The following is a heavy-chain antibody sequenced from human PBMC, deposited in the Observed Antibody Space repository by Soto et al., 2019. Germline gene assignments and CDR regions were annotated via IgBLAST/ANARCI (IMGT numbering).Heavy chain of an antibody. CDR2: LNPNSGDT. CDR3: ATSGGGWYLY. CDR1: GYTFSSYD. J-gene: IGHJ4*02. D-gene: IGHD6-19*01. Sequence: QVQLVQSGAEVKKPGASVKVSCKASGYTFSSYDINWVRQATGQGLEWMGWLNPNSGDTGYAQKFQGRGTLTRNTSINTAYIELNSLTSDDTAVYYCATSGGGWYLYWGQGTLVTVSS. V-gene: IGHV1-8*01.